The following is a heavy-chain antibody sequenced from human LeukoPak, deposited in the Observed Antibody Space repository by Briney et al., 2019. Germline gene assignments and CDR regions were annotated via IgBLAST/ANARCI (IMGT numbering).Heavy chain of an antibody. D-gene: IGHD5-18*01. Sequence: GGSLRLSCAASGFTFSSYSMNWVRQAPGKGLEWVSSISSSSSYIYYADSVKGRFTISRVNAKNSLYLQMNSLRAEDTAVYYCARYSYGPNRVDPWGQGTLVTVSS. CDR2: ISSSSSYI. J-gene: IGHJ5*02. CDR1: GFTFSSYS. CDR3: ARYSYGPNRVDP. V-gene: IGHV3-21*01.